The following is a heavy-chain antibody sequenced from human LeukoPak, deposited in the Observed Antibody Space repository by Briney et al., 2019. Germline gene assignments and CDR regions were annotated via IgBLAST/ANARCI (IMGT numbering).Heavy chain of an antibody. J-gene: IGHJ4*02. CDR1: GGSFSGYY. CDR3: ARHPGVGAAGTAESFDY. V-gene: IGHV4-34*01. Sequence: SETLSLTCAVYGGSFSGYYWSWIRQPPGKGLEWIGEIDHSGSTNYNPSLKSRVTISVHTSKNQFSLRLTSVTAADTAVYYCARHPGVGAAGTAESFDYWGQGTLVTVSS. D-gene: IGHD6-13*01. CDR2: IDHSGST.